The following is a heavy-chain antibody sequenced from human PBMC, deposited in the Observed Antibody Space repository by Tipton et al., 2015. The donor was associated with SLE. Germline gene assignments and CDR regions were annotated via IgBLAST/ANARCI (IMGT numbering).Heavy chain of an antibody. D-gene: IGHD1-26*01. CDR3: AGGSGRTCYYYMGV. J-gene: IGHJ6*03. CDR1: GFTFDDYG. CDR2: INWNGGST. V-gene: IGHV3-20*04. Sequence: SLRLSCAASGFTFDDYGMSWVRQAPGKGLEWVSGINWNGGSTGYADSVKGRFTISRDNAKNSLYLQMNSLRAEDTALYYCAGGSGRTCYYYMGVWGKGTAVTVSS.